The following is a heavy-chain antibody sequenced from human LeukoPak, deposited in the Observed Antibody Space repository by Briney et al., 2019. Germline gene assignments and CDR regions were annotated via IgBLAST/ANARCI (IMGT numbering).Heavy chain of an antibody. J-gene: IGHJ6*03. CDR1: GYIFTDYA. CDR3: ARGRGTSGSNRDFYYYYYMDV. D-gene: IGHD2-15*01. V-gene: IGHV1-3*01. CDR2: MNAGNGNT. Sequence: ASVKVSCKASGYIFTDYAIHWLRQAPGQRPEWMGWMNAGNGNTKYSQKFQGRITLIRDTSAATAYMELSSLRHDDLAVYYCARGRGTSGSNRDFYYYYYMDVWGKGTAVTISS.